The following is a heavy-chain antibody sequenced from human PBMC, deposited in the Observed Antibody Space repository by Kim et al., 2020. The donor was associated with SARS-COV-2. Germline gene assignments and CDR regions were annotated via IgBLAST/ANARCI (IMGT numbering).Heavy chain of an antibody. J-gene: IGHJ6*02. CDR3: ARDGWLRRRDYYYGMDV. V-gene: IGHV3-30*04. CDR1: GFTFSSYA. D-gene: IGHD5-12*01. CDR2: ISYDGSNK. Sequence: GGSLRLSCAASGFTFSSYAMHWVRQAPGKGLEWVAVISYDGSNKYYADSVKGRFTISRDNSKNTLYLQMNSLRAEDTAVYYCARDGWLRRRDYYYGMDVCGQATKVTVSS.